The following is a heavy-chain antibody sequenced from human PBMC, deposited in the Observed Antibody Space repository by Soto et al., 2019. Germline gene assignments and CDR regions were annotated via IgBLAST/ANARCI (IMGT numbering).Heavy chain of an antibody. D-gene: IGHD3-9*01. CDR1: GFSLSTSGVG. CDR3: AHSLPDILTGQDWFDP. V-gene: IGHV2-5*02. CDR2: IYWDDDK. J-gene: IGHJ5*02. Sequence: QITLKESGPTLVKPTQTLTLTCTFSGFSLSTSGVGVGWIRQPPGKALEWLALIYWDDDKRYSPSLKSRLTITKATSKNQVFLTMTNMDPVDTATYYCAHSLPDILTGQDWFDPWGQGTLVTVSS.